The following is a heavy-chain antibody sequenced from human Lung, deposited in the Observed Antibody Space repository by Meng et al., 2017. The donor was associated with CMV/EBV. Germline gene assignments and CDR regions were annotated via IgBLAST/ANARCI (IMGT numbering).Heavy chain of an antibody. D-gene: IGHD6-19*01. J-gene: IGHJ4*02. CDR3: ASFPPPGKQWLVTDY. CDR1: GGSISSSNW. Sequence: VQLQESGPGLVKPSGTLSLTCAVSGGSISSSNWWSWVRQPPGKGLEWIGEIYHSGSTNYNPSLKSRVTISVDKSKNRFSLKLSSVTAADTAVYYCASFPPPGKQWLVTDYWGQGTLVTVSS. CDR2: IYHSGST. V-gene: IGHV4-4*02.